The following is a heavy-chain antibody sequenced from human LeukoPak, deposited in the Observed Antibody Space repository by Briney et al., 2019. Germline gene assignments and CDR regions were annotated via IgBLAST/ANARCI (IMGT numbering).Heavy chain of an antibody. CDR2: IYYTGST. D-gene: IGHD2/OR15-2a*01. CDR1: GGSISNYY. J-gene: IGHJ4*02. Sequence: PSETLSLTCTVWGGSISNYYWSWIRQPPGKGLEWIGYIYYTGSTNYNPSLKSRVTISLDTSKNQFSLKLSSVTAADTAVYYCASSSRAGHYWGQGTLVTVSS. CDR3: ASSSRAGHY. V-gene: IGHV4-59*01.